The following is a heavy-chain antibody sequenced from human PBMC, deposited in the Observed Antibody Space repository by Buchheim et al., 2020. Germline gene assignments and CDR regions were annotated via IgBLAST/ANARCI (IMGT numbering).Heavy chain of an antibody. V-gene: IGHV3-33*01. J-gene: IGHJ4*02. D-gene: IGHD6-19*01. CDR2: IWHDGNNK. Sequence: QVQLVESGGGVVQPGRSLRLSCAASGFTFSTYGMHWVRQAPGKGLEWVAVIWHDGNNKYYADSVKGRFTISRDNSKNTLYLQMSRLSPEDTAVYYCARDVNAVAVSRYIDYWGQGTLVTVSS. CDR3: ARDVNAVAVSRYIDY. CDR1: GFTFSTYG.